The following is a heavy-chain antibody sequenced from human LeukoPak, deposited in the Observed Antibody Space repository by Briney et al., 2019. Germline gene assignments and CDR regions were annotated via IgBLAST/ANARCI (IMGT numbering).Heavy chain of an antibody. Sequence: GGSLRLSCAASGFTFSSYGMSWVRQAPGKGLEWVSAISGSGGSTYYADSVKGRFTISRDNSKNTLYLQMNSLRAEDTAVYYCAKETYYYDSSGYYYGYWGQGTLVTVSS. CDR2: ISGSGGST. J-gene: IGHJ4*02. V-gene: IGHV3-23*01. CDR1: GFTFSSYG. D-gene: IGHD3-22*01. CDR3: AKETYYYDSSGYYYGY.